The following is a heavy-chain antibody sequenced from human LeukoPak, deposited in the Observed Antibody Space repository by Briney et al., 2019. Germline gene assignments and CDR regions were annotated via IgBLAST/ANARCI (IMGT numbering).Heavy chain of an antibody. CDR1: GGSISSGGYY. Sequence: SETLSLTCTASGGSISSGGYYWSWIRQHPGKGLEWIGYIYYSGSTYYNPSLKSRVTISVDTSKNQFSLKLSSVTAADTAVYYCARASCSSGGSCYSYEVDYWGQGTLVTVSS. V-gene: IGHV4-31*03. D-gene: IGHD2-15*01. CDR3: ARASCSSGGSCYSYEVDY. CDR2: IYYSGST. J-gene: IGHJ4*02.